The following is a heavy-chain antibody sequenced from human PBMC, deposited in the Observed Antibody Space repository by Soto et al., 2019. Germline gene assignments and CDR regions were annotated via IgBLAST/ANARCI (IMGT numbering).Heavy chain of an antibody. J-gene: IGHJ4*02. CDR2: IYYSGST. V-gene: IGHV4-59*08. CDR3: ARLRRGSHTDFDY. CDR1: GGSISSYY. Sequence: SETLSLTCTVSGGSISSYYWSWIRQPPGKGLEWIGYIYYSGSTNYNPSLKSRVTISVDTSKNQFSLKLSSVTAADTAVYYCARLRRGSHTDFDYWGQGTLVTVSS. D-gene: IGHD5-12*01.